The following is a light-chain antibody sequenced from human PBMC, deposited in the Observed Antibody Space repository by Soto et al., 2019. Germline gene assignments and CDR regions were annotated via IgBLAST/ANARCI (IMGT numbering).Light chain of an antibody. CDR2: QAS. J-gene: IGKJ2*01. CDR3: PHYDSHRGS. V-gene: IGKV1-5*01. Sequence: DIQMTQGPSILSASVGDRVTITCRASVGVSTWLAWYQHQPGAAPHLLIFQASTLYRGVPSRFSGSGSGTEFTLTISSLEPDDFATYYCPHYDSHRGSFGQGTKVDIK. CDR1: VGVSTW.